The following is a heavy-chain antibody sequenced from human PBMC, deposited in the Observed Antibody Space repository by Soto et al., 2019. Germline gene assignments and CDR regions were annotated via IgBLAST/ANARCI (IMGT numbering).Heavy chain of an antibody. D-gene: IGHD3-3*01. Sequence: PSETLSLTCTVSSGSVSSGSYYWSWIRQPPGKGLEWIGYMYYSGSTNYNPSLKSRVTISLDTSKNQFSLKLSSVTAADTAVCFCARTRDFWSGNDAFDIWGQGTMVTVSS. V-gene: IGHV4-61*01. CDR1: SGSVSSGSYY. CDR2: MYYSGST. CDR3: ARTRDFWSGNDAFDI. J-gene: IGHJ3*02.